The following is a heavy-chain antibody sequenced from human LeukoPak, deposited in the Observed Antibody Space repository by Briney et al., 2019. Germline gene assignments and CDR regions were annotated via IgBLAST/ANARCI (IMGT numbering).Heavy chain of an antibody. CDR1: GFTFSSCW. V-gene: IGHV3-74*01. J-gene: IGHJ4*02. D-gene: IGHD7-27*01. CDR2: INSDGSST. Sequence: PGGSLRLSCAASGFTFSSCWMHWVRQAPGKGLVWVSRINSDGSSTNYADSVKGRFTISRDNAKNTLYLQVKSLRAEDTAVYYCARGPSGWGSLDSWGQGTLATVSS. CDR3: ARGPSGWGSLDS.